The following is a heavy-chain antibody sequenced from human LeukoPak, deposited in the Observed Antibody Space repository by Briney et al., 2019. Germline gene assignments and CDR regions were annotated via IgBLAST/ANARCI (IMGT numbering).Heavy chain of an antibody. CDR1: GFPFDDKA. V-gene: IGHV3-9*01. CDR2: ISRNSDST. D-gene: IGHD3-10*01. CDR3: ASSKYGSGSHNWFDP. Sequence: GRSLRLSCAASGFPFDDKAMHWVRQAPGKGLEWVAGISRNSDSTGYADSVKGRFTISRDNAKNTLYLQMSSLRAEDTAVYYCASSKYGSGSHNWFDPWGQGPLVTVSS. J-gene: IGHJ5*02.